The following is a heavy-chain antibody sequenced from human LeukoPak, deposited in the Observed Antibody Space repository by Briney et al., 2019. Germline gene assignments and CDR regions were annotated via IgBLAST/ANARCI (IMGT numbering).Heavy chain of an antibody. Sequence: NSSETLSLTCAVYGGSLYGYNWNWIRQPPGKGLEWIGEINHSGSTNYNPSLKSRVTISGDTSKNHFSLRLRSMTAADTAVYYCTHNRLGKIYGMDVWGQGTTVTVSS. CDR2: INHSGST. CDR1: GGSLYGYN. V-gene: IGHV4-34*01. D-gene: IGHD6-19*01. J-gene: IGHJ6*02. CDR3: THNRLGKIYGMDV.